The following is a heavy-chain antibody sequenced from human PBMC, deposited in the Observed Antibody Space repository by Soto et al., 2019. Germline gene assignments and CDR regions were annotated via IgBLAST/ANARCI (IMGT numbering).Heavy chain of an antibody. J-gene: IGHJ4*02. V-gene: IGHV3-23*01. D-gene: IGHD3-22*01. CDR2: ISGSGGGI. CDR1: GFTFSSYA. Sequence: PGGSLRLSCAASGFTFSSYAMNWVRQAPGKGLEWVSSISGSGGGIYYADSVKGRLTIFRDNSKNTLFLQMNNLRAEDTALYYCARDRLPGYYDSSGSPDYWGQGTLVTVSS. CDR3: ARDRLPGYYDSSGSPDY.